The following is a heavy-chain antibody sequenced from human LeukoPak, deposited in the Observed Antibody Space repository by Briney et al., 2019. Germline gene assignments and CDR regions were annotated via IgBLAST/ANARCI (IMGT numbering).Heavy chain of an antibody. CDR1: GFTFSSYW. J-gene: IGHJ3*02. CDR2: IANDGRNR. CDR3: AKEFRTGGDDAFDI. D-gene: IGHD3-16*01. V-gene: IGHV3-30*18. Sequence: PGGSLRLSCAASGFTFSSYWMHWVRQAPGKGLEWVAVIANDGRNRYYVDSVKGRFTISRDNSKNTLYLQMNSLRAEDTAVYYCAKEFRTGGDDAFDIWGQGTMVTVSS.